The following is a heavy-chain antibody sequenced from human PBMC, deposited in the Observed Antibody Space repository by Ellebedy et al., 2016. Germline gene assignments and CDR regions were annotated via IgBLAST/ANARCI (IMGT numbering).Heavy chain of an antibody. J-gene: IGHJ4*02. CDR2: VWYDGSNQ. CDR1: GFNFSDST. CDR3: ARDYGVIPDNYFDY. V-gene: IGHV3-33*08. D-gene: IGHD2-21*01. Sequence: GGSLRLSCAASGFNFSDSTMHWVRQAPGKGLEWVAVVWYDGSNQKYADSVKGRFTISRDNSKDTLYLQMNSLSVEDTAIYYCARDYGVIPDNYFDYWGQGTLVTVSS.